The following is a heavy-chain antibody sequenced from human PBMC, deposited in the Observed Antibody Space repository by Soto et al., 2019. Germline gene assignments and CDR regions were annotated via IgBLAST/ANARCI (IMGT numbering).Heavy chain of an antibody. CDR1: GYTXISYG. J-gene: IGHJ4*02. Sequence: SXKVSFKASGYTXISYGSRLVRQAPGQGLEWMGWISAYNGNTNYAQKLQGRVTMTTDTSTSTAYMELRSLRSDDTAVYYCARDAGYSRSWYNYWGQGTLVTVSS. D-gene: IGHD6-13*01. CDR2: ISAYNGNT. CDR3: ARDAGYSRSWYNY. V-gene: IGHV1-18*01.